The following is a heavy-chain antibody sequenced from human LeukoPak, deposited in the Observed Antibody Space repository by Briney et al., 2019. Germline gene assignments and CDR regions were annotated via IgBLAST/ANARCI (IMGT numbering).Heavy chain of an antibody. CDR1: GGSISSSNW. CDR2: INHSGST. CDR3: ARGMTYYDILTGYKSLGLFDY. V-gene: IGHV4-4*02. D-gene: IGHD3-9*01. J-gene: IGHJ4*02. Sequence: PSETLSLTCAVSGGSISSSNWCSWVRQPPGKGLEWIGEINHSGSTNYNPSLKSRVTISVDTSKNQFSLKLSSVTAADTAVYYCARGMTYYDILTGYKSLGLFDYWGQGTLVTVSS.